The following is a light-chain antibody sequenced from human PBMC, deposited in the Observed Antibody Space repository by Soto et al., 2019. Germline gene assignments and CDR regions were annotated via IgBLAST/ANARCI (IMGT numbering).Light chain of an antibody. CDR2: DNN. CDR1: SSNIGNNY. J-gene: IGLJ2*01. V-gene: IGLV1-51*01. CDR3: GTWDSSLSAVV. Sequence: QSVLTQPPSVSAAPGQKVTISCSGSSSNIGNNYISWYQHVPGTAPTLLIYDNNKRPSGIPDRFSGSKSGTSATLGITGLQTGDETDYYCGTWDSSLSAVVFGGGTKLTVL.